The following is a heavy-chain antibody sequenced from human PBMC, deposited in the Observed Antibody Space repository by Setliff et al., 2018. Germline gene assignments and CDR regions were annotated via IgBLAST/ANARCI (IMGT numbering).Heavy chain of an antibody. CDR1: GGAISNYN. Sequence: ASETLSLTCTVSGGAISNYNWSWIRQPPGKGLEWIAYIHYSGSTNQNPSLKSRVTISVDTSKNQFSLKMSSMTAADTAVYYCARGYCSSPSCFFAGWFDPWGQGTLGTVSS. D-gene: IGHD2-2*01. CDR3: ARGYCSSPSCFFAGWFDP. J-gene: IGHJ5*02. V-gene: IGHV4-59*01. CDR2: IHYSGST.